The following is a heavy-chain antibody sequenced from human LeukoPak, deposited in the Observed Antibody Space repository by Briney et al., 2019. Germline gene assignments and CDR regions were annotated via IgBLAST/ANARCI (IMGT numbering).Heavy chain of an antibody. D-gene: IGHD6-13*01. CDR2: IRYDGSNK. CDR3: ARILFGYSRSWWIMDV. Sequence: PGGSLRLSCAASGFTFSSYGMHWVRQAPGKGLEWVAFIRYDGSNKYYADSVKGRFTISRDNSKNTLYLQMDSLRAEDTAVYYCARILFGYSRSWWIMDVWGKGTTVTVSP. J-gene: IGHJ6*04. V-gene: IGHV3-30*02. CDR1: GFTFSSYG.